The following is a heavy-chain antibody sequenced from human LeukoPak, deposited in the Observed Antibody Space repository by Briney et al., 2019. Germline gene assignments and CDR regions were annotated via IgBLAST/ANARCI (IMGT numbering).Heavy chain of an antibody. V-gene: IGHV1-18*01. CDR2: ISPYNDNT. CDR3: AREMPAAAGSDAFDI. D-gene: IGHD6-13*01. J-gene: IGHJ3*02. Sequence: ASVKVSCKASGYTFTTYGIVWLRQAPGEGLEWMGWISPYNDNTKYAQNLQGRVTMTADTSTSTAYMELRSLRSDDTAGYYCAREMPAAAGSDAFDIWGQGTMVTVSS. CDR1: GYTFTTYG.